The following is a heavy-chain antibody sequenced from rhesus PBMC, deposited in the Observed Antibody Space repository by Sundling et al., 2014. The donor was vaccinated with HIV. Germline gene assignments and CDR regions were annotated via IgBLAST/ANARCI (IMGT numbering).Heavy chain of an antibody. CDR2: IYGGSTST. CDR1: GGSIFDSYR. CDR3: ARLPGYNGYKYYFDY. D-gene: IGHD5-30*01. Sequence: QVQLQESGPGVVKPSETLSLTCAVSGGSIFDSYRWSWIRQPPGKGLEWIGYIYGGSTSTNYNPSLKSRVTLSVDTSKNQFSLNLSSVTAADTAVYYCARLPGYNGYKYYFDYWGQGVLVTVSS. V-gene: IGHV4S10*01. J-gene: IGHJ4*01.